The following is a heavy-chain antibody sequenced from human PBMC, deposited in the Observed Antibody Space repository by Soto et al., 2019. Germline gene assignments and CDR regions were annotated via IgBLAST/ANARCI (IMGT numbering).Heavy chain of an antibody. CDR1: GYTFTSYG. V-gene: IGHV1-18*01. Sequence: GASVKVSCKAAGYTFTSYGISWVRQAPGQGLEWMGWISAYNGNTNYAQKLQGRVTMTTDTSTSTAYMELRSLRSDDTAVYYCATRGNRAPAGGLAPWGQGTLVPVSS. CDR2: ISAYNGNT. D-gene: IGHD6-13*01. CDR3: ATRGNRAPAGGLAP. J-gene: IGHJ5*02.